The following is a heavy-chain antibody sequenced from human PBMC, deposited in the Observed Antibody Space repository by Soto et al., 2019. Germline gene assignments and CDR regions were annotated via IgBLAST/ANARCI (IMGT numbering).Heavy chain of an antibody. Sequence: TSETLSLTCTVSGGSISSYYWSWIRQPPGKGLEWIGYIYYSGSTNYNPSLKSRVTISVDTSKNQFSLKLSSVTAADTAVYYCARLDEYSSSTFDYWRQATLVTVSS. J-gene: IGHJ4*02. D-gene: IGHD6-6*01. CDR2: IYYSGST. V-gene: IGHV4-59*08. CDR1: GGSISSYY. CDR3: ARLDEYSSSTFDY.